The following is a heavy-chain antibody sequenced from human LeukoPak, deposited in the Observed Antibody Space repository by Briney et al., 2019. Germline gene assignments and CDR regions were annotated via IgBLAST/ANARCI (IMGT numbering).Heavy chain of an antibody. CDR3: ARDSMYYDFWSGPY. J-gene: IGHJ4*02. V-gene: IGHV1-69*13. CDR1: GGTFSSDA. CDR2: IIPIFGTA. D-gene: IGHD3-3*01. Sequence: SVKVSCKASGGTFSSDAISWVRQAPGQGLEWMGGIIPIFGTANYAQKFQGRVTITADESTSTAYMELSSLRSEDTAVYYCARDSMYYDFWSGPYWGQGTLVTVSS.